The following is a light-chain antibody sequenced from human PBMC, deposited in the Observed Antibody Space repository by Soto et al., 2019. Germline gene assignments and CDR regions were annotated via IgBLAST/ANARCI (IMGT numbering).Light chain of an antibody. V-gene: IGLV1-40*01. Sequence: QSVLTQPPSVSGAPGQRVTISCTGSSSNIGAGYDVHWYQQLPGTAPKLLIYGNSNRPSGVPDRFSGSKSGTSAALAITGLQAEDEAEYYCQSYVSSLSGVVFGGGTELTVL. CDR2: GNS. CDR3: QSYVSSLSGVV. J-gene: IGLJ2*01. CDR1: SSNIGAGYD.